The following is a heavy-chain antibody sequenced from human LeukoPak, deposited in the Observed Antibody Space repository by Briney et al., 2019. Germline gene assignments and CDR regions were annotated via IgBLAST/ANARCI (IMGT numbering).Heavy chain of an antibody. CDR3: ARLNFGDDY. V-gene: IGHV3-53*01. CDR1: GFNVGSKH. D-gene: IGHD4-17*01. Sequence: GGSLRLSCAASGFNVGSKHMNWVRQAPGKGLEWVSGIYPGGDSYYADSLKGRFIISRDISKNTVFLQMNSLRDEDTAVYYCARLNFGDDYWGQGALVTVSS. J-gene: IGHJ4*02. CDR2: IYPGGDS.